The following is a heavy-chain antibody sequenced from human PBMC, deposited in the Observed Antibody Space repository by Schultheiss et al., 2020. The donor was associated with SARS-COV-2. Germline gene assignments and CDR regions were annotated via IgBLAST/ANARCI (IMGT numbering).Heavy chain of an antibody. V-gene: IGHV3-30*18. Sequence: GGSLRLSCAASGFTFSSYGMHWVRQAPGKGLEWVAVISYDGSNKYYADSVKGRFTISRDNSKNTLYLQMNSLRAEDTAVYYCAKDGPTGYFDLWGRGTLVTVSS. CDR2: ISYDGSNK. J-gene: IGHJ2*01. CDR1: GFTFSSYG. CDR3: AKDGPTGYFDL.